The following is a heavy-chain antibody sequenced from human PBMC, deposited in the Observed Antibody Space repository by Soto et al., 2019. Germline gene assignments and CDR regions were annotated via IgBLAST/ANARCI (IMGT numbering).Heavy chain of an antibody. Sequence: GGSLRLSCAASGFTFSSYAMSWVRQAPGKGLEWVSAISGSGGSTYYADSVKGRFTISRNNSKNTLYMQMNSLRAEDTAVYYCAKDLTHCTNGVCYSPSYYFDYWGQGTLVTVSS. CDR1: GFTFSSYA. CDR3: AKDLTHCTNGVCYSPSYYFDY. V-gene: IGHV3-23*01. J-gene: IGHJ4*02. CDR2: ISGSGGST. D-gene: IGHD2-8*01.